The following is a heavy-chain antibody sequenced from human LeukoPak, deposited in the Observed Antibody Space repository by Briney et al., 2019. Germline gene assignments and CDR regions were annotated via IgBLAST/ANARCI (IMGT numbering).Heavy chain of an antibody. CDR2: IKEDGSET. Sequence: GGSLRLSCAASGFTLTTYLMNWVRQAPGEGLERVATIKEDGSETYYVDFVKGRFTISRDNAKNSLHLQMNSLIAADTAVYYCSGGSGWTSEFWGQGTLVTVSS. V-gene: IGHV3-7*04. CDR3: SGGSGWTSEF. D-gene: IGHD6-19*01. J-gene: IGHJ1*01. CDR1: GFTLTTYL.